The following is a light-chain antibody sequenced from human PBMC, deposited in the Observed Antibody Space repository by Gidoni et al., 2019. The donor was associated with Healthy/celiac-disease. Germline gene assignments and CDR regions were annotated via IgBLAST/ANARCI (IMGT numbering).Light chain of an antibody. V-gene: IGLV1-44*01. CDR1: SSNIGSNP. Sequence: QSVLTHPPSASGTPGQRVTISCSGSSSNIGSNPVNWYQKLPGTAPKLLIYSNNQRPSGVPDRFSGSKSGTSDSLAISGLQSEDEDDYYCAAWDDSLNGPVFGGGTKLTVL. CDR3: AAWDDSLNGPV. J-gene: IGLJ2*01. CDR2: SNN.